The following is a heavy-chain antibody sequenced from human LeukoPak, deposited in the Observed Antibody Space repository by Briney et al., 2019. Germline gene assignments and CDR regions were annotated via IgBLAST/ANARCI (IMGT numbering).Heavy chain of an antibody. CDR2: IYYSGST. CDR3: ARIGITGTTHLYYYFDY. CDR1: GGSFSSYY. J-gene: IGHJ4*02. Sequence: PSETLYLTCTVSGGSFSSYYWSWIRQPPGKGLEWIGYIYYSGSTNYNPSLKSRVTILVDTTKNQFSLKLSSVTAADTAVYYCARIGITGTTHLYYYFDYWGQGTLVTVSS. V-gene: IGHV4-59*01. D-gene: IGHD1-20*01.